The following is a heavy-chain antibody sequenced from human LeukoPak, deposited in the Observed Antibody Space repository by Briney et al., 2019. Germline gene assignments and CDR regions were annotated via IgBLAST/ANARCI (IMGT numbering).Heavy chain of an antibody. CDR1: GYSITSGYY. CDR3: ASFYGDYVGFGY. D-gene: IGHD4-17*01. Sequence: SETLSLTCTVSGYSITSGYYWGWIRQPPGKGLEWIGYIYYSGSTNYNPSLKSRVTISVDTSKNQFSLKLSSVTAADTAVYYCASFYGDYVGFGYWGQGTLVTVSS. J-gene: IGHJ4*02. V-gene: IGHV4-38-2*02. CDR2: IYYSGST.